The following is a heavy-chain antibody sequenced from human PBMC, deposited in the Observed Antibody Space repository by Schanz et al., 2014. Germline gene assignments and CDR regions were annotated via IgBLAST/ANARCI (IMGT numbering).Heavy chain of an antibody. V-gene: IGHV3-23*01. CDR2: ISGRDGST. CDR1: GFTFSSYA. Sequence: EMQLLESGGGLIQPGGSLRLSCAASGFTFSSYAMTWVRQAPGMGLEWVSAISGRDGSTYYADSVRGRFTISRDNTKNSLFLQLNSLRADDTAVYYCARNRGSGGKNWDFDLWGRGTLVTVSS. CDR3: ARNRGSGGKNWDFDL. D-gene: IGHD1-26*01. J-gene: IGHJ2*01.